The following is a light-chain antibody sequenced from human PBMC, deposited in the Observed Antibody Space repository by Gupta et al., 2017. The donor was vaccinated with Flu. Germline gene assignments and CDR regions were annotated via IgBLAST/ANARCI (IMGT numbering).Light chain of an antibody. J-gene: IGLJ3*02. CDR2: EVS. Sequence: DQQHPGKVPKLIIYEVSIRPSGVSNRFSGSKSGNTASLTISVLQAEDEADYYCSSFTSTSTLLFGGGTKLTVL. V-gene: IGLV2-14*01. CDR3: SSFTSTSTLL.